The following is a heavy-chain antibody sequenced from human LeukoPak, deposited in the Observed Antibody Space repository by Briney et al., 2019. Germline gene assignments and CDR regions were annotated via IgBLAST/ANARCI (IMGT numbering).Heavy chain of an antibody. Sequence: KTSETLSLTCTVSGGSISPYYWSWIRQTPGKGLEWIGYILYSGTTTNYNPSLKSRVTISVDTSKNQFSLKLSPVTAADTAVYYCARVGDWNDLVYWGQGTLVTVSS. CDR2: ILYSGTTT. D-gene: IGHD1-1*01. CDR1: GGSISPYY. CDR3: ARVGDWNDLVY. V-gene: IGHV4-59*01. J-gene: IGHJ4*02.